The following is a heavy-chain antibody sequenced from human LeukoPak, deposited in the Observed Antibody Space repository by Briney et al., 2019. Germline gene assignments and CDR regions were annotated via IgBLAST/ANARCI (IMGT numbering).Heavy chain of an antibody. J-gene: IGHJ4*02. CDR3: TGEAPYYDFWSGYAETFDY. V-gene: IGHV3-30*03. CDR1: GFTFSSYG. CDR2: ISYDGSNK. Sequence: GGSLRLSCAASGFTFSSYGMHWVRQAPGKGLEWVAVISYDGSNKYYADSVKGRFTISRDNSKSTLYLQMNSLRAEDTAVYYCTGEAPYYDFWSGYAETFDYWGQGTLVTVSS. D-gene: IGHD3-3*01.